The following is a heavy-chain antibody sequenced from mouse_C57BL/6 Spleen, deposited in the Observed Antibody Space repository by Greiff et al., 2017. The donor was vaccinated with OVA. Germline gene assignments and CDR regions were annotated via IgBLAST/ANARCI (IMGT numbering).Heavy chain of an antibody. CDR1: GYTFTSYT. J-gene: IGHJ3*01. CDR3: ARLYYDYDGPWFAY. V-gene: IGHV1-4*01. CDR2: INPSSGYT. Sequence: LVESGAELARPGASVKMSCKASGYTFTSYTMHWVKQRPGQGLEWIGYINPSSGYTKYNQKFKDKATLTADKSSSTAYMQLSSLTSEDSAVYYCARLYYDYDGPWFAYWGQGTLVTVSA. D-gene: IGHD2-4*01.